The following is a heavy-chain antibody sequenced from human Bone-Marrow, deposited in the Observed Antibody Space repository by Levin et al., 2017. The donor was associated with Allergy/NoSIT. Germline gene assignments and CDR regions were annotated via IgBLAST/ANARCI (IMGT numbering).Heavy chain of an antibody. V-gene: IGHV3-74*01. J-gene: IGHJ4*02. CDR1: GFTVSSYW. CDR3: AASSVF. CDR2: IKSDGTT. D-gene: IGHD6-25*01. Sequence: PVGSLRLSCVASGFTVSSYWMYWVRQVPGKGLMSVSRIKSDGTTNYAESVEGRFTISRDSAKNTLYLQMNSLRVEDTGVYYCAASSVFWGQGALVTVSS.